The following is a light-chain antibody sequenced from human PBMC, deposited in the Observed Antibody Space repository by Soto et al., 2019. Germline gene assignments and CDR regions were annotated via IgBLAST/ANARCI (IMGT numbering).Light chain of an antibody. Sequence: QSVLTQPPSASGTPGQGVTISCSGSTSNIGSNYVYWYQQLPGTAPKLLIYRNNQRPSGVPDRFSGSKSGNTASLTISGLQAEDEADYFCCSYAGGYTYLFGTGTQVTVL. CDR1: TSNIGSNY. CDR2: RNN. J-gene: IGLJ1*01. V-gene: IGLV1-47*01. CDR3: CSYAGGYTYL.